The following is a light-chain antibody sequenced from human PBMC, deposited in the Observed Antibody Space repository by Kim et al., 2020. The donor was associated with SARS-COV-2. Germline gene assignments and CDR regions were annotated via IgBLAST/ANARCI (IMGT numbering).Light chain of an antibody. V-gene: IGKV3-20*01. CDR1: QNINFNY. Sequence: RATLSCRASQNINFNYHAWCLAWYQQRPGQAPRLLIYGASSRATGIPDRFSGSGSGADFTLTISRLEPEDSAMYYCQQYGNSVAVAFGGGTKVEIK. CDR3: QQYGNSVAVA. J-gene: IGKJ4*01. CDR2: GAS.